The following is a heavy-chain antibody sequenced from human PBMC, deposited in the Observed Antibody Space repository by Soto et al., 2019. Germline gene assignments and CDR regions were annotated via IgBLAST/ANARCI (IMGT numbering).Heavy chain of an antibody. J-gene: IGHJ4*02. D-gene: IGHD2-15*01. CDR1: GFTFSDYW. V-gene: IGHV3-74*01. CDR2: IHNDGRST. Sequence: EVQLVESGGGLVQPGGSLRLSCAASGFTFSDYWMHWVRQTPGKGLMWISRIHNDGRSTDNADSVKGRFTISRDNARNTLYLQVNSLRADNTAVYYCAISTWQNYFDSWGQGTLVTVSS. CDR3: AISTWQNYFDS.